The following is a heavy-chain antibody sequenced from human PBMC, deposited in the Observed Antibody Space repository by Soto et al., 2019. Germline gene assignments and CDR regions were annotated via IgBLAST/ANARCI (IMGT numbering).Heavy chain of an antibody. Sequence: SETRSLTCTVSGGSMSSYYWSWIRQPPGKGLEWIGEINHSGSTNYNPSLKSRVTISVDTSKNQFSLKLSSVTAADTAVYYCARGWIVVVPAAKRFSTWFDPWGQGTLVTVSS. D-gene: IGHD2-2*01. J-gene: IGHJ5*02. CDR2: INHSGST. V-gene: IGHV4-34*01. CDR1: GGSMSSYY. CDR3: ARGWIVVVPAAKRFSTWFDP.